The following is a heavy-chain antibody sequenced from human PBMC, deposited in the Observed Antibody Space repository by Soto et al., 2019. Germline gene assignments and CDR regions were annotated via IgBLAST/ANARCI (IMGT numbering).Heavy chain of an antibody. CDR2: TYYSGST. CDR3: ARGGTGSIWYVGLNWFDP. CDR1: GGSISSGGYY. J-gene: IGHJ5*02. Sequence: QVQLQESGPGLVKPSQTLSLTCTVSGGSISSGGYYWSWIRQHPGKGRKWIGYTYYSGSTYYNPSIQSRVTISVDTSKNQFSLKLSSVTSADTAVYYCARGGTGSIWYVGLNWFDPWGQGTLVTVSS. V-gene: IGHV4-31*03. D-gene: IGHD6-13*01.